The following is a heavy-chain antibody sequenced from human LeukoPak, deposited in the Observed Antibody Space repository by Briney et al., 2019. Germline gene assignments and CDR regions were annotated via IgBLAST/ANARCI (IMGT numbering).Heavy chain of an antibody. Sequence: PGGSLRLSCAASGFTFSSYSMSWVRQAPGKGLEWVAFIRYDGSNKYYADSVKGRFTISRDNSKNTLYLQMNSLRAEDTAVYYCAKDIGTFPFVVPPAGGAFDIWGQGTMVTVSS. CDR2: IRYDGSNK. V-gene: IGHV3-30*02. D-gene: IGHD2-2*01. J-gene: IGHJ3*02. CDR1: GFTFSSYS. CDR3: AKDIGTFPFVVPPAGGAFDI.